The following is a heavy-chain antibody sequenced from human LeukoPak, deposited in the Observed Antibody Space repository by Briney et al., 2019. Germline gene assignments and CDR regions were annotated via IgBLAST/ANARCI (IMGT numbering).Heavy chain of an antibody. Sequence: ASVKVSCKASGYTFTGYYMHWVRQAPGQGLEWMGRINPSSGGTNYAQKFQGRVTMTRDTSISTAYMELSRLRSDDTAVYYCASQHPIGIAVAVTHYWGQETLVTVSS. J-gene: IGHJ4*02. D-gene: IGHD6-19*01. CDR2: INPSSGGT. V-gene: IGHV1-2*06. CDR3: ASQHPIGIAVAVTHY. CDR1: GYTFTGYY.